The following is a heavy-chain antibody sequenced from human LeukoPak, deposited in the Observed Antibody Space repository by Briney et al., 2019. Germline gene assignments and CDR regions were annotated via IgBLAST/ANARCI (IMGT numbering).Heavy chain of an antibody. CDR3: AKDCSSTGCTPDY. CDR1: GFTFSSYA. D-gene: IGHD2-2*01. Sequence: PGGSLRLSCAASGFTFSSYAMSWVRQAPGKGLEWVSAISSSGGSTYYADSVKGRFTISRDNSKNTLYLQMNSLRAEDTAVYYCAKDCSSTGCTPDYWGQGTLVTVSS. V-gene: IGHV3-23*01. J-gene: IGHJ4*02. CDR2: ISSSGGST.